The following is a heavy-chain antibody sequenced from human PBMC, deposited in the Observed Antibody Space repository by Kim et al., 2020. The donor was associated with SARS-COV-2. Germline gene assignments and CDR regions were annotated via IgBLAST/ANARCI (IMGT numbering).Heavy chain of an antibody. J-gene: IGHJ4*02. Sequence: GGSLRLSCAASGFTFSSYAMSWVRQAPGKGLEWVSAISGSGGSTYYADSVKGRFTISRDNSKNTLYLQMNSLRAEDTAVYYCAKDLLSRSWYGTEIDYWGQGTLVTVSS. D-gene: IGHD6-13*01. CDR3: AKDLLSRSWYGTEIDY. CDR2: ISGSGGST. CDR1: GFTFSSYA. V-gene: IGHV3-23*01.